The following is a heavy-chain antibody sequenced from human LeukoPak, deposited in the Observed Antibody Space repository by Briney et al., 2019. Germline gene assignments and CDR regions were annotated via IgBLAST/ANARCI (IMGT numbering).Heavy chain of an antibody. V-gene: IGHV3-74*01. D-gene: IGHD2-15*01. CDR3: ARSLGYCSGGSCYSRSYYGMDV. CDR2: INSDGTST. CDR1: GFTFSSYW. J-gene: IGHJ6*02. Sequence: GGSLRLSCAASGFTFSSYWMHWVRQAPGKGLVWVSRINSDGTSTGYADSVKGRFTISRDNAKNTLYLQMNSLRAEDTAVYYCARSLGYCSGGSCYSRSYYGMDVWGQGTTVTVSS.